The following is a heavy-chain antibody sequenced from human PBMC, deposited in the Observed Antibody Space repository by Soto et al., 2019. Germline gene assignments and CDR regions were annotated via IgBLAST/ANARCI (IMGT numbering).Heavy chain of an antibody. Sequence: PGSPLRLACAASGLTFSRYTMHRARQAPGKGLEWVAVISYDGNNKYYADSVKGRFTTSRDNSKNTLSLQMNSLRPEDTAVYFCAKRYCTTTSCVREIDYWGQGTLVTVSS. D-gene: IGHD2-2*01. J-gene: IGHJ4*02. CDR1: GLTFSRYT. V-gene: IGHV3-30-3*02. CDR3: AKRYCTTTSCVREIDY. CDR2: ISYDGNNK.